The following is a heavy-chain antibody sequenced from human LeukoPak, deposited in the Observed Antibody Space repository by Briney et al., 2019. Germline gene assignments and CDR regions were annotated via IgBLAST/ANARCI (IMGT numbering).Heavy chain of an antibody. CDR2: INPNSGGT. CDR1: GYTFTGYY. V-gene: IGHV1-2*04. J-gene: IGHJ5*02. Sequence: ASVKVSCKASGYTFTGYYMHWVRQAPGQGLEWMGWINPNSGGTNYAQKFQGWVTMTRDTSISTAYMELSRLRSDDTAVYYCARGGGTDSSSWYYNWLDPWGQGTLVTVSS. CDR3: ARGGGTDSSSWYYNWLDP. D-gene: IGHD6-13*01.